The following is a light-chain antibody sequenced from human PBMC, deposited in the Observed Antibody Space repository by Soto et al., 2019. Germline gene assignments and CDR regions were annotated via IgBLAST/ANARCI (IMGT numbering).Light chain of an antibody. CDR1: QSVSSTY. Sequence: EVVLTQSPATLSLSPWERATLSCRASQSVSSTYLAWYQQQPGQAPRLLMSGTSNRATGTPDRFSGSGSGTDFTLNISRLEPEDFAVYSCQQYCSPPITFGQGTRLEIK. V-gene: IGKV3-20*01. CDR2: GTS. J-gene: IGKJ5*01. CDR3: QQYCSPPIT.